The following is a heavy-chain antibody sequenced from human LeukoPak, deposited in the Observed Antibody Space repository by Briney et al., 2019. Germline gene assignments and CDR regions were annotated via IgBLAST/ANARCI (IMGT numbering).Heavy chain of an antibody. CDR3: ASPMITFGGVIVIGAFDI. J-gene: IGHJ3*02. CDR1: GGSISSSRYY. Sequence: SETLSLTCTVSGGSISSSRYYWGWIRQPPGKGRGWIGNNYYSGSTYYNPSLKSRVTISVDTSKNQFSLKLSSVTAADTAVYYCASPMITFGGVIVIGAFDIWGQGTMVTVSS. CDR2: NYYSGST. D-gene: IGHD3-16*02. V-gene: IGHV4-39*07.